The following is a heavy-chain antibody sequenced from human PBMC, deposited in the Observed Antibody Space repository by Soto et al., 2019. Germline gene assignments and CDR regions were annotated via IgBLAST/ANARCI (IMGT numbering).Heavy chain of an antibody. CDR1: GYSFNSSH. Sequence: GASVKVSCKASGYSFNSSHMHWVRQAPGQGLEWMGIINPSGGTTSYAQKFQGRVTMTRETSTTTFYMELSSLRSEDTAIYYCARSRGSGYYYYYYGMDVWGQGTTVTVSS. V-gene: IGHV1-46*02. CDR3: ARSRGSGYYYYYYGMDV. D-gene: IGHD3-22*01. J-gene: IGHJ6*02. CDR2: INPSGGTT.